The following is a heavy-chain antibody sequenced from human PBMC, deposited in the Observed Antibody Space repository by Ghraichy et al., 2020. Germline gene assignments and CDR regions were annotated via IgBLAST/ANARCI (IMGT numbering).Heavy chain of an antibody. Sequence: SETLSLTCAVYGGSFSGYYWSWIRQPPGKGLEWIGEINHSGSTNYNPSLKSRVTITVDTSKNQFSLKLSSVTAADTAVYYCAIGRCRALWDPRAYGFDLWGQGTMLTVSS. CDR1: GGSFSGYY. J-gene: IGHJ3*01. CDR3: AIGRCRALWDPRAYGFDL. CDR2: INHSGST. V-gene: IGHV4-34*01. D-gene: IGHD1-26*01.